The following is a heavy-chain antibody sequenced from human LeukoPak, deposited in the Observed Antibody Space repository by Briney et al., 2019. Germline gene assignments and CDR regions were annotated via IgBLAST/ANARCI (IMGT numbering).Heavy chain of an antibody. CDR3: ARDPPGLTGNAFDI. Sequence: SQTLSLTCAISGDSVSSKSAAWNWIRQSPSRGLEWLGRTYYRSKWYDDYAVSVKSRITINADTSKNQFSLQLNSVTPEDTAVYYCARDPPGLTGNAFDIWGQGTMVTVSS. CDR1: GDSVSSKSAA. V-gene: IGHV6-1*01. D-gene: IGHD7-27*01. J-gene: IGHJ3*02. CDR2: TYYRSKWYD.